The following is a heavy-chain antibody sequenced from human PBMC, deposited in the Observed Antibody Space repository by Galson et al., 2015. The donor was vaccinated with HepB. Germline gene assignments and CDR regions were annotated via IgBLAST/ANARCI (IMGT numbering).Heavy chain of an antibody. J-gene: IGHJ4*02. CDR2: IHHSGST. CDR3: ARCQTGGDCQYGLDY. D-gene: IGHD2-21*02. Sequence: TLSLTCAVSGGSISSGGYSWSWIRQPPGKGLEWIGYIHHSGSTYYNPSLKSRVTISVDKSKNQFSLKLSSVAAADTAIYYCARCQTGGDCQYGLDYWGQGTLVTVSS. V-gene: IGHV4-30-2*01. CDR1: GGSISSGGYS.